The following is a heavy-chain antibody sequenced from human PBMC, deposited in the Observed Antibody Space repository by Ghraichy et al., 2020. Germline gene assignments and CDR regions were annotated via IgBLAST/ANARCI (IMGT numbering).Heavy chain of an antibody. CDR2: INHSGGT. J-gene: IGHJ5*02. CDR1: GGSFSGYF. V-gene: IGHV4-34*01. D-gene: IGHD3-3*01. Sequence: SQTLTLTCTVSGGSFSGYFWSWIRQSPGRGLEWIGEINHSGGTNYNPSLQSRVTISIDTYRNQLSLKLISTTAAVTAVYYCAKGRRFWSGYYDRFDPWGQGTLVTVSS. CDR3: AKGRRFWSGYYDRFDP.